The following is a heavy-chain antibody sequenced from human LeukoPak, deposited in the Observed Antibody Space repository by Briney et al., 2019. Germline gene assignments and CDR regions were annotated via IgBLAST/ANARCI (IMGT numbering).Heavy chain of an antibody. CDR1: EFPFSSYA. Sequence: GGSLRLSCAASEFPFSSYAMHWVRQAPGQGLEWMGMIIPSDGFTSYTQKFQGRVTMTRDMSTRTAYMELSSLRSEDTAVYYCARDNDSRDPPHFDYWGQGTLVTVSS. CDR2: IIPSDGFT. CDR3: ARDNDSRDPPHFDY. D-gene: IGHD3-16*01. V-gene: IGHV1-46*01. J-gene: IGHJ4*02.